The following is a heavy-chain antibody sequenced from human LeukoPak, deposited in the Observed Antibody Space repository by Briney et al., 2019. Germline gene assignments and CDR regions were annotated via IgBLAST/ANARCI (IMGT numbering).Heavy chain of an antibody. Sequence: PSETLSLTCTVSGGSISSGGYYWSWIRQPPGKGLEWIGYIYYSGSTNYNPSLKSRVTISVDTSKNQFSLKLSSVTAADTAVYYCARHKWDGYYYGMDVWGQGTTVTVSS. V-gene: IGHV4-61*08. D-gene: IGHD1-26*01. J-gene: IGHJ6*02. CDR2: IYYSGST. CDR1: GGSISSGGYY. CDR3: ARHKWDGYYYGMDV.